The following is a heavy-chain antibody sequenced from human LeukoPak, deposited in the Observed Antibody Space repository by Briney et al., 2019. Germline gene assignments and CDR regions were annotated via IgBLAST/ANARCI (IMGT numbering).Heavy chain of an antibody. V-gene: IGHV3-48*03. CDR3: AREGGSSNWYLPTGYYYMDV. CDR2: ISSSGSTI. CDR1: GFTFSSYE. J-gene: IGHJ6*03. D-gene: IGHD6-13*01. Sequence: GGSLRLSCAASGFTFSSYEMNWVRQAPGKGLEWVSYISSSGSTIYYADSVKGRFTISRDNAKNSLYLQMNSLRAEDTAVYYCAREGGSSNWYLPTGYYYMDVWGKGTTVTISS.